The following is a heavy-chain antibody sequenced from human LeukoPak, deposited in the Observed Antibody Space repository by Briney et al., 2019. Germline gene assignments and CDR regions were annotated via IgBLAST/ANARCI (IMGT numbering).Heavy chain of an antibody. CDR1: GFTFSSSD. J-gene: IGHJ6*04. Sequence: GGSLSLSCAASGFTFSSSDIHWVRQAPGKGLEWVAFIRYDGSNKNYADSVKGRFTISRDNSKNTLYLQMNSLRPEDTAVYYCAELGITMIGGVWGKGTTVTISS. D-gene: IGHD3-10*02. CDR3: AELGITMIGGV. CDR2: IRYDGSNK. V-gene: IGHV3-30*02.